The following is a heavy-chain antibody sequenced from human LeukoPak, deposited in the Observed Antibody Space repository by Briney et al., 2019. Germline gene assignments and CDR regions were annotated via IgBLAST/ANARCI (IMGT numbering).Heavy chain of an antibody. Sequence: SVKVSCKASGGTFSSYAISWVRQAPGQGLEWMGRIIPIFGTANYAQKFQGRVTITTDESTSTAYMELSSLRSEDTAVYYCARPDCGGDCRLIQYWGQGTLVTVSS. CDR3: ARPDCGGDCRLIQY. J-gene: IGHJ1*01. CDR1: GGTFSSYA. CDR2: IIPIFGTA. V-gene: IGHV1-69*05. D-gene: IGHD2-21*01.